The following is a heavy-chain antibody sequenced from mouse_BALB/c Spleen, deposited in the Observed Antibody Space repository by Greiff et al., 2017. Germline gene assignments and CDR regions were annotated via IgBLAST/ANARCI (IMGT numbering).Heavy chain of an antibody. J-gene: IGHJ2*01. CDR2: IYPGSGST. Sequence: VQLQQPGAELVKPGTSVKLSCKASGYNFTSYWINWVKLRPGQGLEWIGDIYPGSGSTNYNEKFKSKATLTVDTSSSTAYMQLSSLASEDSALYYCARGSGYFDYWGKGTTLTVSS. CDR3: ARGSGYFDY. V-gene: IGHV1-55*01. CDR1: GYNFTSYW. D-gene: IGHD3-1*01.